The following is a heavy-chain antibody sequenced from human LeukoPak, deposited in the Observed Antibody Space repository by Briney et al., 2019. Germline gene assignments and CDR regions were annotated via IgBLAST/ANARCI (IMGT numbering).Heavy chain of an antibody. Sequence: PGGSLRLSCAASGFTFSSYAMSWVRQAPGKGLEWVSAISGSGGSTYYADSVKGRFTISRDNSKNTLYLQMNSLRAEDTAVYYCAKDLYYYDSSGYYHVSYAFDIWGQGTMVTVSS. CDR2: ISGSGGST. J-gene: IGHJ3*02. CDR3: AKDLYYYDSSGYYHVSYAFDI. CDR1: GFTFSSYA. D-gene: IGHD3-22*01. V-gene: IGHV3-23*01.